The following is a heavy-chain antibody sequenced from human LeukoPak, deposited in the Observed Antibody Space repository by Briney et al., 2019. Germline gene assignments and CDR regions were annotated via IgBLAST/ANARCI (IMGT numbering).Heavy chain of an antibody. CDR3: ARGGGYYHDTSNDY. V-gene: IGHV4-61*02. Sequence: SQTLSLTCTVSGGSISSGSYYWTWIRQPAGKGLEWIGRIYTSGSTNYNPSLKSRVTISIDTSKNQFSLKLSSVTAADTAVYYCARGGGYYHDTSNDYWGQGTLVAVSS. CDR2: IYTSGST. CDR1: GGSISSGSYY. J-gene: IGHJ4*02. D-gene: IGHD3-22*01.